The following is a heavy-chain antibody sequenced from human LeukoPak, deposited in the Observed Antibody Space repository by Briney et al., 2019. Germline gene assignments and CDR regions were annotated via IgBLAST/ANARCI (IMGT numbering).Heavy chain of an antibody. CDR2: IYHSGST. V-gene: IGHV4-38-2*01. CDR3: ARQTPGFHY. CDR1: GYSISSGYY. D-gene: IGHD1-14*01. Sequence: SETLSLTCAVSGYSISSGYYWGWIRQPPGKGLEWIGSIYHSGSTYYNPSLKSRVTISVDTSKNQFSLKLSSVTAADTAVYYCARQTPGFHYWGQGTLVTVSS. J-gene: IGHJ4*02.